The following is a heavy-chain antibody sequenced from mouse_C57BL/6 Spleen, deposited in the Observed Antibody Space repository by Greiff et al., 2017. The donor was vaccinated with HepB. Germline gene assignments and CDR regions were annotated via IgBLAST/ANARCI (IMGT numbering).Heavy chain of an antibody. CDR1: GYTFTSYW. V-gene: IGHV1-69*01. CDR3: ARRDWVAMDY. CDR2: IDPSDSYT. J-gene: IGHJ4*01. D-gene: IGHD4-1*01. Sequence: QVQLQQPGAELVMPGASVKLSCKASGYTFTSYWMHWVKQRPGQGLEWIGEIDPSDSYTNYNQKFKGKSTLTVDKSSSTAYMQLSSLTSEDSAVYYCARRDWVAMDYWGQGTSVTVSS.